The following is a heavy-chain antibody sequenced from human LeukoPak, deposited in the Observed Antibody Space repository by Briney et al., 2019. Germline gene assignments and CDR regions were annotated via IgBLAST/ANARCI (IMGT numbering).Heavy chain of an antibody. CDR3: ARGPHCTSTSCYYFDY. J-gene: IGHJ4*02. CDR1: GGSISSYY. V-gene: IGHV4-59*01. Sequence: SETLSLTCTVSGGSISSYYWSWIRQPPGKGLEWIGYIYYSGSTNYNPSLKSRVTISADTSKNQFSLKLSSVTAADTAVYYCARGPHCTSTSCYYFDYWGQGTLVTVSS. D-gene: IGHD2-2*01. CDR2: IYYSGST.